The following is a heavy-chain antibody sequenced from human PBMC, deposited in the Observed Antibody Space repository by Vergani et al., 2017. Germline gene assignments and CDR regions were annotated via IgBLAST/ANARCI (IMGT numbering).Heavy chain of an antibody. CDR1: GFTFSSYS. D-gene: IGHD3-3*01. J-gene: IGHJ4*02. CDR3: AEFWSGYLSQLDY. V-gene: IGHV3-21*01. CDR2: ISSSSSYI. Sequence: EVQLVESGGGLVKPGGSLRLSCAASGFTFSSYSMNWVRQAPGKGLEWVSYISSSSSYIYYADSVKGRFTISRDNAKNSLYLQMNSLRAEDTAVYYCAEFWSGYLSQLDYWGQGTLVTVSS.